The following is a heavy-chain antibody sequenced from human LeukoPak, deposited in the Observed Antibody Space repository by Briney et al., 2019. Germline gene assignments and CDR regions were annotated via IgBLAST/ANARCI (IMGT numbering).Heavy chain of an antibody. Sequence: PGGSLRLSCAASGFTVSSYYMNWVRQAPGKELEWVSVIYTGGGRYYADSVRGRFTISGDTSKNMVFLQMNSLRVEDTAVYYCARGIDYWGRGTLVTVPS. J-gene: IGHJ4*02. CDR1: GFTVSSYY. CDR3: ARGIDY. V-gene: IGHV3-53*01. CDR2: IYTGGGR.